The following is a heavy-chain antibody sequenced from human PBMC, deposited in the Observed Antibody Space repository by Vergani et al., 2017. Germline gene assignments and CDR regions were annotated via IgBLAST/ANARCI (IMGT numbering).Heavy chain of an antibody. CDR1: GFTFIMHA. Sequence: EVQLLESGGDLVQPGGSLRLSCAASGFTFIMHAMSWVRQAPGKGLEWVSTLSASDRRTHYADSVKGRFTISRDNAKNSLFLQMNSLRAEDTAVYYCVREETFYDSVSEYLAGYFDHWGQGALVTVSS. V-gene: IGHV3-23*01. CDR2: LSASDRRT. D-gene: IGHD3-3*01. CDR3: VREETFYDSVSEYLAGYFDH. J-gene: IGHJ4*02.